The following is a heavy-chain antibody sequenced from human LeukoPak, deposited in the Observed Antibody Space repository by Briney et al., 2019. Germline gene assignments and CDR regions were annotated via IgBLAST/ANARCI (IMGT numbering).Heavy chain of an antibody. CDR1: GGSISGYY. D-gene: IGHD6-13*01. CDR2: IYYSGST. J-gene: IGHJ4*02. V-gene: IGHV4-59*12. CDR3: ARESIAAAGTGGELDY. Sequence: SETLSLTCTVSGGSISGYYWSWIRQPPGKGLEWIGYIYYSGSTNYNPSLKSRVTISVDTSKNQFSLKLSSVTAADTAVYYCARESIAAAGTGGELDYWGQGTLVTVSS.